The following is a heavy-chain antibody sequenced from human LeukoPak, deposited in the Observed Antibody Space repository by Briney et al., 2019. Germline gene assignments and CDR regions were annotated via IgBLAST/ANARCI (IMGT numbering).Heavy chain of an antibody. V-gene: IGHV3-74*01. D-gene: IGHD6-19*01. CDR1: GFTFSSHW. Sequence: PGGSLRLSCAASGFTFSSHWMHWGRQAPGKGLVWVSRVNSDGSSTSYAASVEGRFTISRDNAKNTLYLQMNSLRDEDTAVYYCARDSRSSGLTVDYWGQGALVTVSS. CDR2: VNSDGSST. J-gene: IGHJ4*02. CDR3: ARDSRSSGLTVDY.